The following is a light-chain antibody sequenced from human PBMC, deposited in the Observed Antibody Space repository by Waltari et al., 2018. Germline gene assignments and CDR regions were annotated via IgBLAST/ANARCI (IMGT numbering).Light chain of an antibody. CDR1: PSNLGRNS. CDR3: AAWDDSLNAWI. Sequence: QSLLTQPPSLSGAPGQRVTISCSGGPSNLGRNSVNWYEQVPGTAPKLLIFRSDQRPSGVSDRFSGSKSGTSASLTITGLLSADETDYICAAWDDSLNAWIFGGGTRLTVL. V-gene: IGLV1-44*01. CDR2: RSD. J-gene: IGLJ3*02.